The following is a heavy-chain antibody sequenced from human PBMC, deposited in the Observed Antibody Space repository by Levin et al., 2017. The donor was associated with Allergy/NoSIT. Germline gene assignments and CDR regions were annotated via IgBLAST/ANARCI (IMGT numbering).Heavy chain of an antibody. D-gene: IGHD3-9*01. J-gene: IGHJ4*02. CDR2: ISYDGSNK. Sequence: PGGSLRLSCAASGFTFSSYGMHWVRQAPGKGLEWVAVISYDGSNKYYADSVKGRFTISRDNSKNTLYLQMNSLRAEDTAVYYCAKDLGRSRNYDILTALDYWGQGTLVTVSS. CDR1: GFTFSSYG. CDR3: AKDLGRSRNYDILTALDY. V-gene: IGHV3-30*18.